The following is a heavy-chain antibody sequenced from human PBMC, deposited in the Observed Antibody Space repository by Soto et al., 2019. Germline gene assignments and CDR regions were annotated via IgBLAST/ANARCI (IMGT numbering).Heavy chain of an antibody. CDR3: AWSRSTPHYDGLDV. CDR1: GGSFDSGESY. V-gene: IGHV4-30-4*01. CDR2: VYYTGST. Sequence: QVQLQESGPGLVQPSPTLSLTCSVSGGSFDSGESYWHWIRQPPGKFLEYIGYVYYTGSTYYNPSLKSRFTITLDTSENQFSLKMNSVTAAATAVYFCAWSRSTPHYDGLDVWGQGTTVTVSS. J-gene: IGHJ6*02. D-gene: IGHD6-6*01.